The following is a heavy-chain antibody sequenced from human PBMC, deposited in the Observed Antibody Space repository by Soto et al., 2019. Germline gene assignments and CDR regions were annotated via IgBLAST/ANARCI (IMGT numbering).Heavy chain of an antibody. J-gene: IGHJ4*02. D-gene: IGHD3-10*01. V-gene: IGHV1-69*01. CDR3: ARARSYYGSGSYYNHFDY. Sequence: QVQLVQSGAEVQKPGSSVKVSCKASGGTFSSYAISWVRQAPGQGLEWMGGIIPIFGTANYAQKFQGRVTITADESTSTAYMELSSLRSEDTAVYYCARARSYYGSGSYYNHFDYWGQGTLVTVSS. CDR1: GGTFSSYA. CDR2: IIPIFGTA.